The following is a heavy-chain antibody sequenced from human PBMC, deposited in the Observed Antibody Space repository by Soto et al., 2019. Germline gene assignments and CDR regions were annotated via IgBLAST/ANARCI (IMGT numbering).Heavy chain of an antibody. V-gene: IGHV4-39*01. Sequence: PSETLSLTCTVSGGFISRSNYYWAWIRQSPGKGLAWIASIYYSGSTYYNPSLKSRVTISADTSKNQFSLKLSSVTASDTAIYFCPRHSTHLSVDYWGQGTTVTVSS. CDR3: PRHSTHLSVDY. CDR2: IYYSGST. J-gene: IGHJ6*02. D-gene: IGHD3-3*02. CDR1: GGFISRSNYY.